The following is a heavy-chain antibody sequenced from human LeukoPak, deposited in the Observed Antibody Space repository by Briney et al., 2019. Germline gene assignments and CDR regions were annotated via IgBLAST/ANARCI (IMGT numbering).Heavy chain of an antibody. V-gene: IGHV3-23*01. CDR2: ISGSGGST. Sequence: GGSLRLSCAASGFTFTSYAMSWVRQAPGKGLECVSAISGSGGSTYYADSVKGRFTISRDNAKNSLYLQMNSLRAEDTAVYYCARDRYRSAWFGDYWGQGTLVTVSS. CDR3: ARDRYRSAWFGDY. D-gene: IGHD6-19*01. J-gene: IGHJ4*02. CDR1: GFTFTSYA.